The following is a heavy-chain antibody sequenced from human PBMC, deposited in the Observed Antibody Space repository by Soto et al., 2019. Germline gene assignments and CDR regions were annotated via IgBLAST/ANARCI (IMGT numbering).Heavy chain of an antibody. Sequence: QVQLVQSGAEVKKPGSSVKVSCKASGGTFSSYTISWVRQAPGQGLEWMGRIIPILGIANYAQKFQGRVTITADKSTSTAYRELSSLRSEDTAVYYCARVAGDYDWFDPWGQGTLVTVSS. J-gene: IGHJ5*02. D-gene: IGHD4-17*01. V-gene: IGHV1-69*02. CDR2: IIPILGIA. CDR1: GGTFSSYT. CDR3: ARVAGDYDWFDP.